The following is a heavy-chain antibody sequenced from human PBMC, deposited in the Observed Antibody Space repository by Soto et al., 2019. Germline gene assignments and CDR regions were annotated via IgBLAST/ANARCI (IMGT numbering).Heavy chain of an antibody. D-gene: IGHD3-22*01. Sequence: QVQLVQSGAEVRKPGASVKVSCKVSGYTLSELSMHWVRQAPGKGLEWMGGLDPEDGKTIYAQKFQGRVTMTEDTXNXTXXLELASLRSEDTAVYYCATVIPYYYDSGGYYRLAYWGQGTLVTVSS. CDR1: GYTLSELS. V-gene: IGHV1-24*01. CDR2: LDPEDGKT. J-gene: IGHJ4*02. CDR3: ATVIPYYYDSGGYYRLAY.